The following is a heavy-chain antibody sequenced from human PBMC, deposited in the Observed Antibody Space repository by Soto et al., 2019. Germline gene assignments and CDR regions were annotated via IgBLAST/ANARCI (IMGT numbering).Heavy chain of an antibody. V-gene: IGHV3-11*05. J-gene: IGHJ6*02. CDR2: ISSSSSYT. Sequence: QVQLVESGGGLVKPGGSLRLSCAASGFTFSDYYMSWIRQAPGKGLEWLSYISSSSSYTNYADSVKGRFTISRDNTKNSRSLQMNSLRAEDTAVYYCARESISWTGGRNGMDVWGQGTTVTVSS. CDR1: GFTFSDYY. D-gene: IGHD3-16*01. CDR3: ARESISWTGGRNGMDV.